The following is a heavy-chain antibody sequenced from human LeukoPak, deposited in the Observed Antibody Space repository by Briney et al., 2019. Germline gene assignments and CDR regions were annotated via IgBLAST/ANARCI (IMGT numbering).Heavy chain of an antibody. V-gene: IGHV1-69*05. J-gene: IGHJ4*02. Sequence: SSVKVSCKASGGTFSSYAISWVRQAPGQGLEWMGRIIPIFGTANYAQKFQGRVTITTDESTSTAYMELTSLRSEDTAVYYCARDQAYGAYGLDYWGQGTLVTVSS. CDR3: ARDQAYGAYGLDY. D-gene: IGHD4/OR15-4a*01. CDR1: GGTFSSYA. CDR2: IIPIFGTA.